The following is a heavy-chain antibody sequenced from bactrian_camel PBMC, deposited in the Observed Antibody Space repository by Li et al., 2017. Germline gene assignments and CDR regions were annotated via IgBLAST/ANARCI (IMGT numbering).Heavy chain of an antibody. D-gene: IGHD2*01. CDR3: AYDLLGAYSYSLSY. CDR1: GFTFSTYW. V-gene: IGHV3S1*01. Sequence: HVQLVESGGGSVQSGGSLRLSCAASGFTFSTYWMSWVRQAPGKGLEWVSAINTAGERTYYVESVKGRFTISRDNAKNTLLLQLNSLKTEDTAMYYCAYDLLGAYSYSLSYWGQGTQVTVS. CDR2: INTAGERT. J-gene: IGHJ4*01.